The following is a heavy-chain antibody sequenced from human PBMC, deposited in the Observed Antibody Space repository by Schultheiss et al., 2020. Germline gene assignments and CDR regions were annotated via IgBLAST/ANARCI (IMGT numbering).Heavy chain of an antibody. Sequence: GGSLRLSCAASGFAFSSYVLHWVRRAPGKGLEWVSGISGSSGSTSYADSVKGRFTISRDNSKNTLSLQMNSLRAEDTAVYYCARVLESGSYYHYYYGMDVWGQGTTVTVSS. CDR2: ISGSSGST. J-gene: IGHJ6*02. D-gene: IGHD1-26*01. V-gene: IGHV3-23*01. CDR3: ARVLESGSYYHYYYGMDV. CDR1: GFAFSSYV.